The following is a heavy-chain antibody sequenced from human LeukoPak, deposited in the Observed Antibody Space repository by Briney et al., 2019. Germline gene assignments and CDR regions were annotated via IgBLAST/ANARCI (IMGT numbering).Heavy chain of an antibody. CDR1: GYTFTNYA. Sequence: ASVKVSCKASGYTFTNYALNWVRQAPGQGLEWMGWINTNTGNPTYAQGFTGRFVFSLDTSVSTAYLQISSLKAEDTAVYYCAREGTDGEPPFDYWGQGTLVTVSS. CDR2: INTNTGNP. D-gene: IGHD3-10*01. V-gene: IGHV7-4-1*02. CDR3: AREGTDGEPPFDY. J-gene: IGHJ4*02.